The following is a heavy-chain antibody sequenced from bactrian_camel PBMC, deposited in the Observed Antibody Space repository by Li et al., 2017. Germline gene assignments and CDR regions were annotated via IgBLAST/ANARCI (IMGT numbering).Heavy chain of an antibody. V-gene: IGHV3S53*01. CDR3: ATERRLQCPYRVADFGY. CDR2: LDSDGRT. CDR1: EYMASIFRASSFC. J-gene: IGHJ6*01. Sequence: VQLVESGGGSVQAGGSLRLSCASSEYMASIFRASSFCMGWFRRAPGKEREKVATLDSDGRTSYADSVKGRFTISKDNAKNILYLQMDSLKREDTAIYYCATERRLQCPYRVADFGYWGQGTQVTVS. D-gene: IGHD2*01.